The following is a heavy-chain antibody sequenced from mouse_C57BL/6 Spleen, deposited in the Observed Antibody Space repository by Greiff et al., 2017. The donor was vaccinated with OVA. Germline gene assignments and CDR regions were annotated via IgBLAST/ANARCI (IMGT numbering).Heavy chain of an antibody. V-gene: IGHV5-6*01. J-gene: IGHJ2*01. CDR1: GFTFSSYG. D-gene: IGHD2-3*01. CDR3: ARHGDDGYYVLDY. CDR2: ISSGGSYT. Sequence: EVKLVESGGDLVKPGGSLKLSCAASGFTFSSYGMSWVRQTPDKRLEWVATISSGGSYTYYPDSVQGRFTIYRDNAKNTLYLQMSSLKSEDTAMYYCARHGDDGYYVLDYWGQGTTLTVSS.